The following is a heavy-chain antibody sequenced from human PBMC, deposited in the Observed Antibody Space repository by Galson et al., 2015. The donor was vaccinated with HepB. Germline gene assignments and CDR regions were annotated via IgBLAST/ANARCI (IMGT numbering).Heavy chain of an antibody. J-gene: IGHJ6*02. V-gene: IGHV3-66*02. CDR3: ARDRGDSAWFGELLSPYYYYGMDV. CDR1: GFTFSSYA. D-gene: IGHD3-10*01. Sequence: SLRLSCAASGFTFSSYAMSWVRQAPGKGLEWVSVIYSGGSTYYADSVKGRFTISRDNSKNTLYLQMNSLRAEDTAVYYCARDRGDSAWFGELLSPYYYYGMDVWGQGTTVTVSS. CDR2: IYSGGST.